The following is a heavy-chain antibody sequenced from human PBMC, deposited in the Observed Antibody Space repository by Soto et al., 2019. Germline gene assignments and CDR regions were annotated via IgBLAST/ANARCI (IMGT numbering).Heavy chain of an antibody. D-gene: IGHD4-17*01. Sequence: PGGSLRLSCAASGFTFSNAWMSWVRQAPGKGLDWVGRIKSKTDGGTTDYAAPVKGRFTVSRDDSKNTLYLRMNSLKTEDTAVYYCTTVHEYGDCVFYYYGMDVWGQGPTVTVSS. V-gene: IGHV3-15*01. CDR3: TTVHEYGDCVFYYYGMDV. J-gene: IGHJ6*02. CDR1: GFTFSNAW. CDR2: IKSKTDGGTT.